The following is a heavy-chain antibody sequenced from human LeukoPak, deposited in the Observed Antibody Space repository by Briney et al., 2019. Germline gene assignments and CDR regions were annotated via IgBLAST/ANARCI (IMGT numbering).Heavy chain of an antibody. CDR3: ARGDITMIVAELYGMDV. V-gene: IGHV3-33*08. CDR2: IWYDGSNK. J-gene: IGHJ6*02. D-gene: IGHD3-22*01. Sequence: GGSLRLSCAGSGFSISNYWMSWVRQAPGKGLEWVAVIWYDGSNKYYADSVKGRFTISRDNSKNTLYLQMNSLRAEDTAVYYCARGDITMIVAELYGMDVWGQGTTVTVSS. CDR1: GFSISNYW.